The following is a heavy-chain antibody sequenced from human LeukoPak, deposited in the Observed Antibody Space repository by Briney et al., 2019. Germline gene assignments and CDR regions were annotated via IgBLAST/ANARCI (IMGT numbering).Heavy chain of an antibody. V-gene: IGHV4-59*01. CDR3: ARDKGPAGRPYHFDY. CDR2: IYYSGSP. Sequence: SETQSLTCTVSGGSINSYYWNWIRQPPGKGLELIGYIYYSGSPTYNPSLKSRVTISVDTSKNQFSLQLSSVTAADTAVYYCARDKGPAGRPYHFDYWGQGTLVTVSS. D-gene: IGHD2-2*01. CDR1: GGSINSYY. J-gene: IGHJ4*02.